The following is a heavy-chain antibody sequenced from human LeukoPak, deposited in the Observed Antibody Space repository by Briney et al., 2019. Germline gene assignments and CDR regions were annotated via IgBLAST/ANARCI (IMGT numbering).Heavy chain of an antibody. Sequence: GASVKVSCKASGYTFTSYDINWVRQATGQGLEWMGYMNPNSGNTGYAQKFQGRVTMTEDTSTDTAYMELSSLRSEDTAVYYCATLDCSGGSCRQYFQHWGQGTLVTVSS. CDR1: GYTFTSYD. CDR3: ATLDCSGGSCRQYFQH. D-gene: IGHD2-15*01. CDR2: MNPNSGNT. V-gene: IGHV1-8*01. J-gene: IGHJ1*01.